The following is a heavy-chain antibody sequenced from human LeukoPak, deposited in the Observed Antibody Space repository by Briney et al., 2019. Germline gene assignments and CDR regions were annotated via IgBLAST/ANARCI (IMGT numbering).Heavy chain of an antibody. J-gene: IGHJ4*02. Sequence: ASVKVSFTASGYTFSNYGISWVRQAPGQGLEWMGWISAYNGNTNYAQKLQGRVTMTTDTSTSTGYMELMSLRSDDTAVYYCARTPVDFNTVTPTDVRYWGQGTLVTVSS. CDR2: ISAYNGNT. CDR1: GYTFSNYG. D-gene: IGHD4-17*01. V-gene: IGHV1-18*01. CDR3: ARTPVDFNTVTPTDVRY.